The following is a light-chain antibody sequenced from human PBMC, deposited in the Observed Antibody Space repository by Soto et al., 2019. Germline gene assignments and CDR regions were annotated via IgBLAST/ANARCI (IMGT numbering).Light chain of an antibody. V-gene: IGKV1-39*01. CDR3: QQSYSTPPWT. CDR1: QSIRSY. J-gene: IGKJ1*01. Sequence: DIQLTPSPSSLSASVGDKVTITCRASQSIRSYLNWVQQKPGKAPKLLIYDASSLQTGVPSRFSGRGPGTAVSLTISSLQPEDFATYYCQQSYSTPPWTFGQGTKVEIK. CDR2: DAS.